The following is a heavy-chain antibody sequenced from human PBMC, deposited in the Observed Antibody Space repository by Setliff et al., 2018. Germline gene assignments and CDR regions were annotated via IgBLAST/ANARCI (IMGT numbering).Heavy chain of an antibody. Sequence: PGGSLRLSCAASGFTFSNYYMTWIRQAPGKGLEWISYIHDSGNPTYYADSVKGRFTVSRDNAKNSLYLKMTSLRAEDTAVYYCARVGGRGRSWYFDLWGRGTLVTVSS. V-gene: IGHV3-11*04. J-gene: IGHJ2*01. CDR1: GFTFSNYY. CDR2: IHDSGNPT. CDR3: ARVGGRGRSWYFDL. D-gene: IGHD6-25*01.